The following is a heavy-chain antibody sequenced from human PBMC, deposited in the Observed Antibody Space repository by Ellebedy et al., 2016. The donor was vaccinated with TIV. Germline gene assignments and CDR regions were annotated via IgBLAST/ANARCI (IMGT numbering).Heavy chain of an antibody. V-gene: IGHV3-30-3*01. J-gene: IGHJ5*01. CDR1: GFTFNSYA. CDR3: TILTVPRGYSGFNS. D-gene: IGHD5-12*01. CDR2: ISYDGSNK. Sequence: GESLKISCAASGFTFNSYAMHWVRQAPGKGLEWVAVISYDGSNKYYADSVKGRFTISRDNSKNTLYLQMNSLRAEDTAFYYCTILTVPRGYSGFNSWGQGTLVTVSS.